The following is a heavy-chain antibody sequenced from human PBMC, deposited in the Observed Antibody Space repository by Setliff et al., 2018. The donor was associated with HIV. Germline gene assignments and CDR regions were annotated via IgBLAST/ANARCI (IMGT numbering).Heavy chain of an antibody. Sequence: SETLSLTCTVSGDSISSYYWTWIRQPPGKGLEWIGYVYYSGSSNYNPSLQSRVTISVDTSKNQFFLTLSSVTAADTAMYYCARSYGYNVDYWGQGKLVTVSS. CDR1: GDSISSYY. D-gene: IGHD3-16*01. CDR2: VYYSGSS. J-gene: IGHJ4*02. V-gene: IGHV4-59*01. CDR3: ARSYGYNVDY.